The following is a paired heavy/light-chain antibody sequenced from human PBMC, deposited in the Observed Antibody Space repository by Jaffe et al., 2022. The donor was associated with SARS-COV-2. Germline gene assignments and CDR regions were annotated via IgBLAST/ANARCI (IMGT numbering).Light chain of an antibody. V-gene: IGKV3-20*01. J-gene: IGKJ3*01. CDR1: QSVSSSY. CDR2: GAS. Sequence: EIVLAQSPDTLSLSPGERATLSCRASQSVSSSYLAWYQQKPGQAPRLLIYGASSRATGIPDRFSGSGSGTDFTLTISRLEPEDFAVYYCQQYNSSPWPIFTFGPGTKVDIK. CDR3: QQYNSSPWPIFT.
Heavy chain of an antibody. D-gene: IGHD2-21*01. CDR3: ASVSPIVTSLGS. CDR2: INPNGGGT. V-gene: IGHV1-2*06. CDR1: GYTFTDYY. J-gene: IGHJ4*02. Sequence: QVQLVQSGAEVKKPGASVKVSCETSGYTFTDYYLHWVRQAPGQGLEWLGRINPNGGGTNYAQKFQGRVTMTRDTSISTAYMELSRLRSDDTAVYYCASVSPIVTSLGSWGQGTLVTVSS.